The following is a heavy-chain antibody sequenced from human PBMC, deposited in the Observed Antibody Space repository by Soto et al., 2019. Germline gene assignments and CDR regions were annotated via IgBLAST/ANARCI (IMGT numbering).Heavy chain of an antibody. CDR2: IIPIFGTA. CDR3: ARTIAAAAMRYYYYGMDV. D-gene: IGHD6-13*01. J-gene: IGHJ6*02. V-gene: IGHV1-69*13. Sequence: SVKVSCKASGGTFSSYAISWVRQAPGQGLEWMGGIIPIFGTANYAQKFQGRVTITADESTSTAYMELSSLRSEDTAVYYCARTIAAAAMRYYYYGMDVWGQGTTVTVSS. CDR1: GGTFSSYA.